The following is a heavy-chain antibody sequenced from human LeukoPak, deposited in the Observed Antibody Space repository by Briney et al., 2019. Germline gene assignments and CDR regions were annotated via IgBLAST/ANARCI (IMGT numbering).Heavy chain of an antibody. CDR3: ARTHCSSTSCPIGY. D-gene: IGHD2-2*01. CDR1: GGSISSSSYY. V-gene: IGHV4-61*05. CDR2: IYYSGST. Sequence: SETLSLTCTVSGGSISSSSYYWGWIRQPPGKGLEWIGYIYYSGSTNYNPSLKSRVTISVDTSKNQFSLKLSSVTAADTAVYYCARTHCSSTSCPIGYWGQGTLVTVSS. J-gene: IGHJ4*02.